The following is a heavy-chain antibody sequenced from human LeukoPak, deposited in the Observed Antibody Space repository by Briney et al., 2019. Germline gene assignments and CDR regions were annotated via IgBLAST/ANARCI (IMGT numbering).Heavy chain of an antibody. CDR3: AKALDYYDSGGYSDAFDI. D-gene: IGHD3-22*01. CDR1: GFTFSSYG. CDR2: IWYDGSNK. V-gene: IGHV3-33*06. J-gene: IGHJ3*02. Sequence: PGGSLRLSCAASGFTFSSYGMHWVRQAPGKGLEWVAVIWYDGSNKYYADSVKGRFTISRDNSKNTLYLQMNSLRAEDTAVYYCAKALDYYDSGGYSDAFDIWGQGTMVTVSS.